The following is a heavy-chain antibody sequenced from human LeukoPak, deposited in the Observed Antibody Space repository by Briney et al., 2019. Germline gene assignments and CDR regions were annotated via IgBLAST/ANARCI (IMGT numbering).Heavy chain of an antibody. CDR3: ARGTTSRWIDAFDI. CDR2: ISWNRGSI. Sequence: GGSLRLSCAASGFTFDDYAMQWVRQAPGKGLEWVSGISWNRGSIGYADSVKGRFTISRDNAKNSLYLQMNSLRAEDTAFYYCARGTTSRWIDAFDIWGQGTMVTVSS. CDR1: GFTFDDYA. D-gene: IGHD4-11*01. J-gene: IGHJ3*02. V-gene: IGHV3-9*01.